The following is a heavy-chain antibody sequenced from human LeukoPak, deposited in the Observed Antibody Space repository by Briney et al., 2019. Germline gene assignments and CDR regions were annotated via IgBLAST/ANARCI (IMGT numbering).Heavy chain of an antibody. D-gene: IGHD3-22*01. J-gene: IGHJ4*02. CDR1: GGSFSGYY. Sequence: SETLSLTCAVYGGSFSGYYWSWIRQPPGKGLEWIGEINNSGSTNYNPSLKRRVNISVDKSKNQFSLKLSSVTAADTAVYYCARAKYYYDSSGYYSYYFDYWGQGTLVTVSS. CDR2: INNSGST. V-gene: IGHV4-34*01. CDR3: ARAKYYYDSSGYYSYYFDY.